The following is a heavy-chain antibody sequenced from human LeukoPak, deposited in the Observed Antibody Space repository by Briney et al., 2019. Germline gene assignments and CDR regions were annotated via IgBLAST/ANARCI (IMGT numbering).Heavy chain of an antibody. D-gene: IGHD3-10*01. CDR1: GYTFTAYY. J-gene: IGHJ4*02. CDR3: ARWFGEVPGDY. CDR2: ISPNTGDT. Sequence: ASVRVSCKASGYTFTAYYIHWVRQAPGQGLEWMGRISPNTGDTTHAQKFQGRVTMTRDTSITTAYMELSRLRFDDTAVYYCARWFGEVPGDYWGQGTLVTVSS. V-gene: IGHV1-2*02.